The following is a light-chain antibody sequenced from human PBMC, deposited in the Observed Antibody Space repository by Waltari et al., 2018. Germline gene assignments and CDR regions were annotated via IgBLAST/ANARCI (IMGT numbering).Light chain of an antibody. CDR1: RSDIGAFTF. CDR3: SSFSSSTAGI. J-gene: IGLJ2*01. V-gene: IGLV2-14*01. Sequence: QSGLTQPASVSGSPGQSITISCAATRSDIGAFTFISWYQQRPGKAPELLVYDVSHRPSGVSPRFSGSKSDNTAALTISGLQAEDEAVYYCSSFSSSTAGIFGGGTKVTVL. CDR2: DVS.